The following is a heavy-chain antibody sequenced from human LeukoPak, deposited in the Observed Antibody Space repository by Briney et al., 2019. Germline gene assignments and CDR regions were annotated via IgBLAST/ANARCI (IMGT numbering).Heavy chain of an antibody. V-gene: IGHV3-30*18. J-gene: IGHJ4*02. CDR3: AKDSSNWYFDY. CDR2: ISYDGSDK. D-gene: IGHD6-13*01. Sequence: GRSLRLSCAASGFTFIYYGMHWVRQAPGKGLEWVAVISYDGSDKYYADSVKGRFTISRDNSTNTLYLLMNSLRAEDTAVYYCAKDSSNWYFDYWGQGTLVTVSS. CDR1: GFTFIYYG.